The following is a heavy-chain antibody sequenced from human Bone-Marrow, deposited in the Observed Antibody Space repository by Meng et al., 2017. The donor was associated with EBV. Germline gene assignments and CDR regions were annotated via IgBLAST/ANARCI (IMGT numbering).Heavy chain of an antibody. J-gene: IGHJ4*02. D-gene: IGHD2-2*01. V-gene: IGHV3-23*04. CDR3: AKGEGYCSSTSCLLYYFDY. CDR1: GFSFCTYA. CDR2: ISGSGGST. Sequence: EVQLVESGXGWVQPGGSLILSCVASGFSFCTYAMSWVRQAPGKGLGWVSAISGSGGSTYYADSVKGRFTISRDNSKNTLYLQMNSLRAEATAVYYCAKGEGYCSSTSCLLYYFDYWGQGTLVTVSS.